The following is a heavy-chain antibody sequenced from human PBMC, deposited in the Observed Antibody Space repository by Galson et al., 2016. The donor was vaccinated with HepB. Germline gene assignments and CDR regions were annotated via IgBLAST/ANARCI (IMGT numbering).Heavy chain of an antibody. V-gene: IGHV1-3*01. J-gene: IGHJ5*02. Sequence: SGKVSCKASGYTFSTYDMHWVRQAPGQRLEWMGWINGGNGNTKYSQKFQGRVTITRDTSASTAYMELSSLRSEDTAVYYCARALLWFGDLSSDNRFDPWGQGTLVIVSS. D-gene: IGHD3-10*01. CDR2: INGGNGNT. CDR1: GYTFSTYD. CDR3: ARALLWFGDLSSDNRFDP.